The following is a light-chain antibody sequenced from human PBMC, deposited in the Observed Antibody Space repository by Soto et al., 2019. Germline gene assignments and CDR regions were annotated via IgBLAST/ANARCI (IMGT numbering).Light chain of an antibody. CDR1: QGIRND. Sequence: AIQMTQSPSSLSASVGDRVTITCRASQGIRNDLGWYQQKPGKAPKLLIYAASSLQSGVTSRFSGSGSCTDFTLTISSLQPEDFATYYCLQDYHYPLTVGGGTKVEIK. J-gene: IGKJ4*01. V-gene: IGKV1-6*01. CDR2: AAS. CDR3: LQDYHYPLT.